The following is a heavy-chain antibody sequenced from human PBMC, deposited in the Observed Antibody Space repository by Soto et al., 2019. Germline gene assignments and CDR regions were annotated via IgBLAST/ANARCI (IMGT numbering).Heavy chain of an antibody. CDR3: AKIGISGSAL. CDR1: GFTFSGYA. CDR2: ISYDGSTK. D-gene: IGHD3-22*01. Sequence: PGGSLRLSCAASGFTFSGYAMHWVRQAPGKGLEWVGVISYDGSTKYYADSVKGRFTISRDSSKNTLHLQMNSLRAEDTAVYYCAKIGISGSALWGQGTLVTVSS. J-gene: IGHJ4*02. V-gene: IGHV3-30*18.